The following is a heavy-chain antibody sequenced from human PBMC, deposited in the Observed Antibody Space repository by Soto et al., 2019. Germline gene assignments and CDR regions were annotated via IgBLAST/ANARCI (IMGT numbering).Heavy chain of an antibody. J-gene: IGHJ4*02. D-gene: IGHD4-17*01. CDR3: ATLGSDTVNLYYFDY. CDR2: ISFDGRKT. Sequence: QVQLVESGGGVVQPGRSLRLSCAASGFTFSAYAMHWVRQAPGKGLEWVAVISFDGRKTYYADSMKGRFTISRDNSKDTLYLQMNSLRAEDTGVYHCATLGSDTVNLYYFDYWGQGTMVTVSS. V-gene: IGHV3-30*04. CDR1: GFTFSAYA.